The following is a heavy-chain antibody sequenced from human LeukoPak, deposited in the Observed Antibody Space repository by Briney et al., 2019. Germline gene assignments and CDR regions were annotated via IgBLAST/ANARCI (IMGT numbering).Heavy chain of an antibody. J-gene: IGHJ6*02. D-gene: IGHD2-15*01. CDR1: GFTFSSYV. Sequence: PGGSLRLSCAASGFTFSSYVMSWVRQAPGKGLEWVSVISGSGGSTYYADSVKGRFTISRDNSKNTLYLQMNSLRGEDTAVYYCAKDRDENCSGGSCYYGLDVWGQGTTVTVSS. CDR3: AKDRDENCSGGSCYYGLDV. V-gene: IGHV3-23*01. CDR2: ISGSGGST.